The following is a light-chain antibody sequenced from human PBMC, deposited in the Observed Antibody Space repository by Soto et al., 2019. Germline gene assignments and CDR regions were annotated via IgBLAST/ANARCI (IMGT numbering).Light chain of an antibody. V-gene: IGKV1-5*03. CDR1: QTISTW. Sequence: DIQMTQSPSTLSASVGDRVTITCRASQTISTWLAWYQQKPGKAPKLLIYKASNLETGVPSRFSGSGSGTEFTLTISSLAPDDFATYYCQQYNRYWTFGQGTKVEMK. CDR3: QQYNRYWT. J-gene: IGKJ1*01. CDR2: KAS.